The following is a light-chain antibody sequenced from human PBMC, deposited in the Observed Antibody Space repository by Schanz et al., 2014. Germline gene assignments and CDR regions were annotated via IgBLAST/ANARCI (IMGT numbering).Light chain of an antibody. CDR3: QHYNTYVFT. CDR1: QSISSW. Sequence: DIQMTQSPSTLSASVGDRVTIACRASQSISSWLAWYQQKPGKAPKLLIFDASTLQSGVPSRFSGSGSVTDFTFTISSLQPDDFATYYCQHYNTYVFTFGPGTKVDIK. CDR2: DAS. J-gene: IGKJ3*01. V-gene: IGKV1-5*01.